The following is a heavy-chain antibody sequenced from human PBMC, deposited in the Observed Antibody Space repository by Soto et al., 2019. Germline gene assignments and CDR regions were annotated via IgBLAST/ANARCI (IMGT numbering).Heavy chain of an antibody. J-gene: IGHJ6*02. D-gene: IGHD2-15*01. CDR1: GYTFTRYG. Sequence: ASVKVSCKASGYTFTRYGISWVRQAPGQGLEWMGWISAYNGNTNYAQKLQGRVTMTTDTSTSTAYMELRSLRSDDTAVYYCARDESRYCSGGSCYPGWYYYGMDVWGQGTTVTVSS. CDR2: ISAYNGNT. V-gene: IGHV1-18*04. CDR3: ARDESRYCSGGSCYPGWYYYGMDV.